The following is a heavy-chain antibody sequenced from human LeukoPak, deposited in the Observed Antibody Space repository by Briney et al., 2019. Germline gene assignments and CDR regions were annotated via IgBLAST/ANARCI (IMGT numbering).Heavy chain of an antibody. CDR3: ARIYSGYDRAFDY. D-gene: IGHD5-12*01. V-gene: IGHV3-7*03. Sequence: PGGSLRLSCAASGFTFSSYSMNWVRQAPGKGLEWVANIKQDGSEKYYVDSVKGRFTISRDNAKNSLYLQMNSLRAEDTAVYYCARIYSGYDRAFDYWGQGTLVTVSS. J-gene: IGHJ4*02. CDR2: IKQDGSEK. CDR1: GFTFSSYS.